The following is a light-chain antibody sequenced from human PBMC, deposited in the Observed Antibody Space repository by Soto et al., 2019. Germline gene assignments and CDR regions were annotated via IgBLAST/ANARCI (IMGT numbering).Light chain of an antibody. V-gene: IGKV3-20*01. Sequence: EIVMTQSPATLSVSPGERATLSCRASQSVSSYLAWYQQKPGQAPRLLIYGASSRATGIPDRFSGSGSGTDFTLTISRLEPEDFAVYYCQQYGSSPWMFGQGTKVDIK. CDR2: GAS. J-gene: IGKJ1*01. CDR3: QQYGSSPWM. CDR1: QSVSSY.